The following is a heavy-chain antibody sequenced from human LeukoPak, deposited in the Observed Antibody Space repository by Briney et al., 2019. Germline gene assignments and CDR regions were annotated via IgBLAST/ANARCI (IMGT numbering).Heavy chain of an antibody. CDR1: GGSINNYC. V-gene: IGHV4-59*08. CDR3: ARLSTDNVVLPGAMAYYFDC. CDR2: VYYTGTT. D-gene: IGHD2-2*01. Sequence: SETLSLTCSVSGGSINNYCGTWIRQAPGKGLEWIGNVYYTGTTNYNPSLKSRVTISVDTSKNQFSLKLSSVTAADTAMYFCARLSTDNVVLPGAMAYYFDCWGQGILVTVSS. J-gene: IGHJ4*02.